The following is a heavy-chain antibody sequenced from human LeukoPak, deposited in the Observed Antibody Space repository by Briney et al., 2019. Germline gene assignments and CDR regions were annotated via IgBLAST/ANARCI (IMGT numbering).Heavy chain of an antibody. D-gene: IGHD1-7*01. CDR2: TSDRGDYT. J-gene: IGHJ4*02. CDR3: ARKAQYNGHYPLDY. Sequence: PGGSLRLSCAASGFTFTSYSMSWVRPAPGKGLEWVSGTSDRGDYTYYADSVKGRFTISRDSSKNTLFLQMNSLRAEDTALYFCARKAQYNGHYPLDYWGQGTLVTVPS. V-gene: IGHV3-23*01. CDR1: GFTFTSYS.